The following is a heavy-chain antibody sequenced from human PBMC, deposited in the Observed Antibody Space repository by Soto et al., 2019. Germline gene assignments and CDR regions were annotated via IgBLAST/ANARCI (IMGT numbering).Heavy chain of an antibody. Sequence: SGPTLVNPTETLTLTCTFSGFSLTSPGMCVSWIRQSPGKALEWLALIERDDDDKYYSTSLKTRLTISKDTRKNQVVLTMANMEPADTATYYCARSIRGPRRFNGMDVWGQGSTVTVSS. V-gene: IGHV2-70*13. CDR3: ARSIRGPRRFNGMDV. CDR1: GFSLTSPGMC. CDR2: IERDDDDK. J-gene: IGHJ6*02. D-gene: IGHD1-20*01.